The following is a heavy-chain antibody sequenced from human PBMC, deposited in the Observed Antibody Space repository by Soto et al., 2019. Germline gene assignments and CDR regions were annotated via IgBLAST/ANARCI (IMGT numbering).Heavy chain of an antibody. Sequence: EVQLVESGGGLVQPGGSLRLSCAASGFTFSEHYMDWVRQAPGQGLEWIGRIKNKANSYSTEYAASVQGRFTVSRDDSKTALYIEMKGLTSDDTAVYYCARIRLVGGTNRDRYFEYWGEGTLVTVSS. D-gene: IGHD1-26*01. V-gene: IGHV3-72*01. CDR2: IKNKANSYST. CDR1: GFTFSEHY. J-gene: IGHJ4*02. CDR3: ARIRLVGGTNRDRYFEY.